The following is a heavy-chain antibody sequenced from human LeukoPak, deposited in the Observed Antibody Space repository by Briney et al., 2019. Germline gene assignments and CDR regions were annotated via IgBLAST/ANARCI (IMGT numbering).Heavy chain of an antibody. CDR1: GYTLTEYY. CDR2: IIPDSGGT. V-gene: IGHV1-2*02. Sequence: ASVKVSFKASGYTLTEYYIHWLRQAPGQGLEWMGFIIPDSGGTTYQQNFQGRVTMTRDTSISTFYMELSSLRPDDTAVYYCSTEDKYCTGANCGVFWGQGTLVTVSS. J-gene: IGHJ4*02. CDR3: STEDKYCTGANCGVF. D-gene: IGHD2-8*02.